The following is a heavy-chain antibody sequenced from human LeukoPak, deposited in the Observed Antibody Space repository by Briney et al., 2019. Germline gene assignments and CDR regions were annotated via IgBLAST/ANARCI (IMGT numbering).Heavy chain of an antibody. J-gene: IGHJ4*02. V-gene: IGHV4-61*01. Sequence: SETLSLTCTVSGGSVSSGSYYWSWLRQPPGRGLEWIGYIYYSGSTNYNPSLKSRVTISLDMSKNQFSLKLSSMTAADTAIYYCARDRGGDFWSSYYDYWGQGTLVTVSS. CDR2: IYYSGST. CDR3: ARDRGGDFWSSYYDY. D-gene: IGHD3-3*01. CDR1: GGSVSSGSYY.